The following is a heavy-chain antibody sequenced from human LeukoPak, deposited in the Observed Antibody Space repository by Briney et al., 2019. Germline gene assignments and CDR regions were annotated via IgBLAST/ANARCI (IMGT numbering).Heavy chain of an antibody. CDR3: ARQRHSSGRRFDY. V-gene: IGHV4-4*07. CDR1: GVSISNYY. D-gene: IGHD6-19*01. J-gene: IGHJ4*02. Sequence: SETLSLTCTVSGVSISNYYWSWIRQPAGKGLEWIGRIYTSGSTNYNPSLESRVTISVDTSKNQFSLNLSSVTAADTAVYFCARQRHSSGRRFDYWGQGTLVTVSS. CDR2: IYTSGST.